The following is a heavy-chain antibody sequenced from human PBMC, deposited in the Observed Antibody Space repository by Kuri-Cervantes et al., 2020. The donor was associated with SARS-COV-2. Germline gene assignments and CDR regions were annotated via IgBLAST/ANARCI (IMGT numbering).Heavy chain of an antibody. CDR1: GYTFTSYA. D-gene: IGHD3-3*01. CDR3: ARGNFPPYDFWSGYYTYYFDY. J-gene: IGHJ4*02. V-gene: IGHV1-18*01. CDR2: ISAYNGNT. Sequence: GESLKISCKASGYTFTSYAMHWVRQAPGQGLEWMGWISAYNGNTNYAQKLQGRVTMTTDTSTSTAYMELRSLRSDDTAVYYCARGNFPPYDFWSGYYTYYFDYWGQGTLVTVSS.